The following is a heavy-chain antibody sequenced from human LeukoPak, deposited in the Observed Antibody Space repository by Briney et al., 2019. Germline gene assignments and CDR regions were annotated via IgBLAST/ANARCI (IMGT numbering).Heavy chain of an antibody. J-gene: IGHJ4*02. Sequence: ASVKVSCKASGYTFTGYYMHWVRQAPGQGLEWMGIINPSGGSTSYAQKFQGRVTMTRDTSTSTVYMELSSLRSEDTAVYYCAREVTGKAFDYWGQGTLVTVSS. CDR2: INPSGGST. CDR1: GYTFTGYY. CDR3: AREVTGKAFDY. V-gene: IGHV1-46*01. D-gene: IGHD1-20*01.